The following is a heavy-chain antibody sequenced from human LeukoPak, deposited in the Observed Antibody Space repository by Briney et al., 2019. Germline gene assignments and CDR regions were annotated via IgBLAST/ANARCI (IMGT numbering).Heavy chain of an antibody. CDR2: IYTSGST. CDR1: GGSISSGSYY. Sequence: SQTLSLTCTVSGGSISSGSYYWSWIRQPAGKGLEWIGRIYTSGSTNYNPSLKRRVTISVDTSKNQFSLKLSSVTAADTAVYYCASGYDLDYWGQGTLVTVSS. CDR3: ASGYDLDY. D-gene: IGHD5-12*01. V-gene: IGHV4-61*02. J-gene: IGHJ4*02.